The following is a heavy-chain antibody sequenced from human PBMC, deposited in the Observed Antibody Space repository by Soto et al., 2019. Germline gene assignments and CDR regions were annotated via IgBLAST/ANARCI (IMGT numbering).Heavy chain of an antibody. J-gene: IGHJ4*02. CDR1: GGAFGRYS. Sequence: QVQLEQSGPEVKRPGTSVKVSCKASGGAFGRYSVSWVRQAPGQRLEWIGGVIPVFNTSNYSLKFQARVAIFADLSVSSVFMELRRLRSEDTALYYCARGDEMTAVTIFEYWGQGTLVTVSS. V-gene: IGHV1-69*01. CDR3: ARGDEMTAVTIFEY. CDR2: VIPVFNTS. D-gene: IGHD4-17*01.